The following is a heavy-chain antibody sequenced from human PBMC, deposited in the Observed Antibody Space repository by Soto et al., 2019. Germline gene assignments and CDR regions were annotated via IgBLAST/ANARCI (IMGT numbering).Heavy chain of an antibody. J-gene: IGHJ6*02. CDR3: ARGLMAARYYYYYGMDV. CDR1: GGSFSGYY. V-gene: IGHV4-34*01. Sequence: PSETLSLTCAVYGGSFSGYYWSWIRQPPGKGLEWIGEINHSGSTNYNPSLKSRVTISVDTSKNQFSLKLSSVTAADTAVYYCARGLMAARYYYYYGMDVWGQGTTVTVSS. CDR2: INHSGST. D-gene: IGHD2-8*01.